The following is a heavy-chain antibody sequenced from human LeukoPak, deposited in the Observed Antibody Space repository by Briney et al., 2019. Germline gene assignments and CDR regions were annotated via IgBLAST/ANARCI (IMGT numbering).Heavy chain of an antibody. CDR3: ARGGDYGDNWFDP. D-gene: IGHD4-17*01. CDR2: IYYSGSA. J-gene: IGHJ5*02. Sequence: SETLSLTCTVSGGSISSGGYYWSWIRQHPGKGLEWIGYIYYSGSAYYNPALKSRVTISVNTSKNQFSLKLSSVTAADTAVYYCARGGDYGDNWFDPWGQGTLVTVSS. CDR1: GGSISSGGYY. V-gene: IGHV4-30-4*08.